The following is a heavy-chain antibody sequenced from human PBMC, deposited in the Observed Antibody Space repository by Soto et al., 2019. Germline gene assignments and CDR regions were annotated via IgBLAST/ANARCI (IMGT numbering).Heavy chain of an antibody. Sequence: PSETLSLTCAVYGGSCSGYYWSWIRQPPGKGLEWIGEINHSGSTNYNPSLMSRVTISVDTSKNQFSLKLSSVTAADTAVYYCARDHDYGGAYFDYWGQGTLVTVS. CDR3: ARDHDYGGAYFDY. CDR1: GGSCSGYY. CDR2: INHSGST. V-gene: IGHV4-34*01. J-gene: IGHJ4*02. D-gene: IGHD4-17*01.